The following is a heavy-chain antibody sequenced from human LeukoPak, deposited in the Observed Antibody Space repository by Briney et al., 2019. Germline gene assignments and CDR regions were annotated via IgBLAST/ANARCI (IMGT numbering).Heavy chain of an antibody. CDR1: GYSFTSYW. V-gene: IGHV5-51*01. Sequence: GESLKISCKGSGYSFTSYWIGWVRQMPGKGLEWMGIIYPGDSDTRYSPSFQGQVTIPADKSISTAYLQWSSLKASDTAMYYCARQYYYDSSGYYYNWFDPWGQGTLVTVSS. D-gene: IGHD3-22*01. CDR2: IYPGDSDT. CDR3: ARQYYYDSSGYYYNWFDP. J-gene: IGHJ5*02.